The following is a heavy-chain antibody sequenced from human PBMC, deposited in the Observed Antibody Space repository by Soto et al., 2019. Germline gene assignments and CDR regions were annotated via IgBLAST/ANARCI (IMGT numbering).Heavy chain of an antibody. D-gene: IGHD2-8*01. CDR1: GYPFTSYH. J-gene: IGHJ5*02. CDR2: INGHNGET. CDR3: ARYCTNGVCYHNWFDP. Sequence: QVQLVQSGAEVKKPGASVKVSCKAFGYPFTSYHITWVRQAPGQGLEWMGWINGHNGETNYAKKFQGRVSMTTHTSTSTAYMELRSLRSDDTAVYYCARYCTNGVCYHNWFDPWGQGTLVTVSS. V-gene: IGHV1-18*01.